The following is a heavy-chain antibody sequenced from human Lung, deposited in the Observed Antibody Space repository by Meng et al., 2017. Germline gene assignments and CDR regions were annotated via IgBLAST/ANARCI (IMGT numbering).Heavy chain of an antibody. D-gene: IGHD2-15*01. Sequence: QVQLVQSGAEGKKPGASVKVAGKASGYSFTGYYMHWVRQGPGPGLEWMGRITPNSGDTRYAQKFQGRVTMTRDTAISTAYMELSSLIFDDTAVYYCARGPGAVRSPYYFDYWGQGTLVTVSS. CDR3: ARGPGAVRSPYYFDY. CDR2: ITPNSGDT. V-gene: IGHV1-2*06. J-gene: IGHJ4*02. CDR1: GYSFTGYY.